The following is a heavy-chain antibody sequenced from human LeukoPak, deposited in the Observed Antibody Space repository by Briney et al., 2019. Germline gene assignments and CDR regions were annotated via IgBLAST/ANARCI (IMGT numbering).Heavy chain of an antibody. Sequence: PSETLSLTCAVSGGSISSGGYSWSWIRQPPGKGLEWIGYIYHSGSTYYNPSLKSRVTISVDRSKNQFSLKLSSMTAADTAVYYCARVTLYDSSGYYYRYFDYWGQGTLVTVSS. CDR2: IYHSGST. CDR3: ARVTLYDSSGYYYRYFDY. J-gene: IGHJ4*02. CDR1: GGSISSGGYS. V-gene: IGHV4-30-2*01. D-gene: IGHD3-22*01.